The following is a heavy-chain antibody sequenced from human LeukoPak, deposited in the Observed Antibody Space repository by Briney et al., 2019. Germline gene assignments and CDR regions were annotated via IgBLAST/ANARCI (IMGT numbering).Heavy chain of an antibody. CDR2: IYSGGST. CDR3: ARVSPGGNSDY. J-gene: IGHJ4*02. D-gene: IGHD4-23*01. V-gene: IGHV4-4*07. Sequence: SETLSLTCTASGGSISSYYWSWIRQPAGKGLEWIGRIYSGGSTNYNPSLKSRVTMSVDMSRNQFSLKLSSVTAADTAVYYCARVSPGGNSDYLGQGTLVTVSS. CDR1: GGSISSYY.